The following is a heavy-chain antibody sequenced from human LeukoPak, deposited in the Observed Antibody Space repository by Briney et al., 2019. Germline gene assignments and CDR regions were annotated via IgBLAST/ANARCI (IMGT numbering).Heavy chain of an antibody. CDR2: ISYSGST. D-gene: IGHD2-8*01. CDR3: AGLGVMVLVYQFEY. V-gene: IGHV4-39*07. Sequence: SETLSLTCAVSGGSITSSKYFWGWIRQPPGKELELIGIISYSGSTDYNPSLKSRVTISTDTSTNQFSLKLTSVTAADTAVYYCAGLGVMVLVYQFEYWGRGTPVAVSS. CDR1: GGSITSSKYF. J-gene: IGHJ4*02.